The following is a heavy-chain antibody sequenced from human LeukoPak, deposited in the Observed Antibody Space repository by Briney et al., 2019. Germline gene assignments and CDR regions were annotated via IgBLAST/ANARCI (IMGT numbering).Heavy chain of an antibody. D-gene: IGHD6-6*01. CDR3: AREYSSPSGSFDY. Sequence: PSETLSLTCAVSGGSLSRGGYSWSWIRQPPGKGLEWIGSIYYSGSTYYNPSLKSRVTISVDTSKNQFSLKLSSVTAADTAVYYCAREYSSPSGSFDYWGQGTLVTVSS. CDR2: IYYSGST. J-gene: IGHJ4*02. CDR1: GGSLSRGGYS. V-gene: IGHV4-39*07.